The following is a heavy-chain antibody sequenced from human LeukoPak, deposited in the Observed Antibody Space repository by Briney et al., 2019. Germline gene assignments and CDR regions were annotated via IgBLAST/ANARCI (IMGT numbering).Heavy chain of an antibody. D-gene: IGHD6-13*01. V-gene: IGHV3-13*01. Sequence: GGSLRLSCAASGFTFSSYDTHWVRQATGKGLEWVSAIGTAGDTYYPGSVKGRFTISRENAKNSLYLQMNSLRAEDTAVYYCARGAIAAAGTFYYYGMDVWGQGTTVTVSS. J-gene: IGHJ6*02. CDR1: GFTFSSYD. CDR3: ARGAIAAAGTFYYYGMDV. CDR2: IGTAGDT.